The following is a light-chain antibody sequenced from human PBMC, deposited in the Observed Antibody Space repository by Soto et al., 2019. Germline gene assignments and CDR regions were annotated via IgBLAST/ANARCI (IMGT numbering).Light chain of an antibody. CDR1: QSVSSN. Sequence: EIVMTQSPATLSVSPGERATLSCRASQSVSSNLAWYKQKPGQAPRLLIYGASTRATGVPARFSGSGSGTEFTLTISGLQSEDCALYYCQQYNNWPGLTFGGGTKVVLK. CDR2: GAS. V-gene: IGKV3-15*01. J-gene: IGKJ4*01. CDR3: QQYNNWPGLT.